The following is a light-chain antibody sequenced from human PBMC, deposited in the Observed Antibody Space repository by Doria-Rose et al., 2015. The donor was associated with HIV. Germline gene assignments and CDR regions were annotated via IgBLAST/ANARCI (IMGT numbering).Light chain of an antibody. CDR2: DGS. CDR1: QRFSSTY. V-gene: IGKV3-20*01. J-gene: IGKJ1*01. Sequence: TQSPGTLSLSPGERATLSCRASQRFSSTYLAWYQQKPGHAPSLLIYDGSTRATGIPDRFSASGSGTDFTLTINRLNPEDFALYYSHQYGTPWTFGQGTKVEI. CDR3: HQYGTPWT.